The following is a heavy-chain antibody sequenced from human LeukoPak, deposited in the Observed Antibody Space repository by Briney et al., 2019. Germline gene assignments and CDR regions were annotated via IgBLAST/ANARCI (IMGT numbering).Heavy chain of an antibody. CDR2: IYHTGST. CDR3: ARDRKYYYHMDV. V-gene: IGHV4-39*07. CDR1: GGSISSGAYY. J-gene: IGHJ6*03. Sequence: PSETLSLTCIVPGGSISSGAYYWAWIRQSPGKGLEWIGSIYHTGSTYYNPSFKSRVTMSVDTSKNQFSLKLSSLTAADTAVYYCARDRKYYYHMDVWGKGTTVTVSS.